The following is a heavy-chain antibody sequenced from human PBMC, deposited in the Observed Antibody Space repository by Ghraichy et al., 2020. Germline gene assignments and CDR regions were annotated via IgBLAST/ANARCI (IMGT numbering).Heavy chain of an antibody. CDR2: INHSGST. J-gene: IGHJ4*02. CDR3: ARAATVTTVFSTPLDF. V-gene: IGHV4-34*01. CDR1: GGSFSGSY. D-gene: IGHD4-17*01. Sequence: SETLSLTCAVYGGSFSGSYWSWIRQPPGKGLEWIGEINHSGSTNYNPTLKSRVTILVDTSKNQFSLKLTSVTAADTALYYCARAATVTTVFSTPLDFWGQGTLVTVSS.